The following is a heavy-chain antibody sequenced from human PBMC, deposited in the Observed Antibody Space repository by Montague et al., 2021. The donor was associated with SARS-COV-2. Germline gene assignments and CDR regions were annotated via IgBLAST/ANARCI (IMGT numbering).Heavy chain of an antibody. CDR3: ARSLYDILTGYYLPFDY. CDR2: IDWDYNK. Sequence: PALVKPTQTLTLTCTFSGFSLSTSGMCVSWVRQPPGKALEWLALIDWDYNKFYSTSLKTRLTISKDTSKNQVVLTMTNVDPVDTATYYCARSLYDILTGYYLPFDYWGQGTLVTVSS. D-gene: IGHD3-9*01. V-gene: IGHV2-70*20. J-gene: IGHJ4*02. CDR1: GFSLSTSGMC.